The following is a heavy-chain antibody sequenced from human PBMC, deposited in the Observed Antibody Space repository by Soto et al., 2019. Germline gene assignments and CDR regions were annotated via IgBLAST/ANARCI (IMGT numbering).Heavy chain of an antibody. CDR3: ASTIIAAAGSPYYGMDV. J-gene: IGHJ6*02. CDR1: GGSISSSSYY. CDR2: IYYSGST. V-gene: IGHV4-39*01. Sequence: PSETLSLTCTVSGGSISSSSYYWGWIRQPPGKGLEWIGSIYYSGSTYYNPSLKSRVTISVDTSKNQFSLKLSSVTAADTAVYYCASTIIAAAGSPYYGMDVWGQGTTVTVSS. D-gene: IGHD6-13*01.